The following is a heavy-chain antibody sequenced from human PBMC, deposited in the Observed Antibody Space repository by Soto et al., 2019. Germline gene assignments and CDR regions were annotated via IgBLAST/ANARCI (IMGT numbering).Heavy chain of an antibody. CDR1: GYTFTSYA. D-gene: IGHD2-15*01. V-gene: IGHV1-3*01. CDR2: INAGNGNT. J-gene: IGHJ6*02. Sequence: ASVKVSCKASGYTFTSYAMHWARQAPGQRLEWMGWINAGNGNTKYSQKFQGRVTITRDTSASTAYMELSSLRSEDTAVYYCARDGCSGGSCYFYYYYYGMDVWGQGTTVTVSS. CDR3: ARDGCSGGSCYFYYYYYGMDV.